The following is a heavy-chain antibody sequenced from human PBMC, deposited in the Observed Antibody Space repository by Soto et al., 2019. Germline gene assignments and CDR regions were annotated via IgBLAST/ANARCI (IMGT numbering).Heavy chain of an antibody. CDR1: GGSFSGYY. D-gene: IGHD3-16*01. Sequence: PSETLSLTCAVYGGSFSGYYWSWIRHPSGKGLEWIGEINHRGTTNSNPSLESRVNISVDTSKNQFSLRLTSVTAADTAMYYCARAISTGGSYGMDVWGQGTTVTVSS. CDR2: INHRGTT. J-gene: IGHJ6*02. V-gene: IGHV4-34*01. CDR3: ARAISTGGSYGMDV.